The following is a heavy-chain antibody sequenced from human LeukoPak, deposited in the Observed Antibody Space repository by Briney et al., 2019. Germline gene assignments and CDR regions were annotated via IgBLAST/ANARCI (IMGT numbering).Heavy chain of an antibody. J-gene: IGHJ4*02. D-gene: IGHD7-27*01. CDR1: GGSFSGYY. Sequence: PSETLSLTCAGYGGSFSGYYWSWLRQPPGKGLEWIREINHSGSTNYNPSLKSRVTISVDTSKNQFSLKLSSVTAADTAVYYCARTNWGRLKDFDYWGQGTLVTVSS. CDR2: INHSGST. V-gene: IGHV4-34*01. CDR3: ARTNWGRLKDFDY.